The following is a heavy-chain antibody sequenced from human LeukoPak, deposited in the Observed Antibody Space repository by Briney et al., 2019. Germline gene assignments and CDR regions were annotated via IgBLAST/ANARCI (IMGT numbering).Heavy chain of an antibody. CDR1: GYTFGSHY. J-gene: IGHJ4*02. Sequence: ASVKVSCKASGYTFGSHYMPWVRQAPGQGLEWVGWINPNSGSTNFPQKFSGRVTITSDTSISTAYMEMSRLRSDDTAVYYCASLGRLVGATRGTFDYWGQGTLVTVSS. CDR2: INPNSGST. CDR3: ASLGRLVGATRGTFDY. V-gene: IGHV1-2*02. D-gene: IGHD1-26*01.